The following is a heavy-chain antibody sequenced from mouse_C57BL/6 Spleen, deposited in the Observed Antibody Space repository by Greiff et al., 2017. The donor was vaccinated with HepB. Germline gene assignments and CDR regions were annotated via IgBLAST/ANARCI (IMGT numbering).Heavy chain of an antibody. CDR1: GFSFNTYA. J-gene: IGHJ1*03. CDR3: VREGLRYWGYFDV. D-gene: IGHD2-14*01. Sequence: VQVVESGGGFVQPKGSLKLSCAASGFSFNTYAMNWVRQAPGKGLEWVARIRSKSNNYATYYADSVKDRFTISRDDSESMLYLQMNNLKTEDTAMYYCVREGLRYWGYFDVWGTGTTVTVSS. CDR2: IRSKSNNYAT. V-gene: IGHV10-1*01.